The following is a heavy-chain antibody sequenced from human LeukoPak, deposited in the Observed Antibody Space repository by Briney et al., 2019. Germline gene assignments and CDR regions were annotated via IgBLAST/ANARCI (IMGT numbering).Heavy chain of an antibody. V-gene: IGHV3-23*01. Sequence: GGSLRLSCAASGFTFSSCAMSWVRQASGKGLEYVSAISGNGRNTYYADSLKGRFTISRDNSKNQLYLQMNSLRAEDTAIYFFAKDQEAYDSWSGYYIDWGQGTVVTVSS. J-gene: IGHJ4*02. CDR1: GFTFSSCA. CDR2: ISGNGRNT. CDR3: AKDQEAYDSWSGYYID. D-gene: IGHD3-3*01.